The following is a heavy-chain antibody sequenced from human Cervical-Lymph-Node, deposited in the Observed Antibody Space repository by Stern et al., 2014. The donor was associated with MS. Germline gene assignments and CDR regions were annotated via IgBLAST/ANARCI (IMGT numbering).Heavy chain of an antibody. Sequence: VQLDESGGGVIQPGGSLRLSCTASGFTVSRDYMTWVRQAPGKGLEWVSLITNVGSTFYTDSVKGRFTITRDDSKNTVYLHMTSLRAEDTAMYYCARDTSSPERSDWWGQGTLVTVSS. CDR2: ITNVGST. CDR3: ARDTSSPERSDW. D-gene: IGHD1-1*01. J-gene: IGHJ4*02. CDR1: GFTVSRDY. V-gene: IGHV3-53*01.